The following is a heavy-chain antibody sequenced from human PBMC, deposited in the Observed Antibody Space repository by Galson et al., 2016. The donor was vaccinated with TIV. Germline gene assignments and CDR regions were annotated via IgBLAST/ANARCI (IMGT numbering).Heavy chain of an antibody. D-gene: IGHD5-18*01. J-gene: IGHJ6*02. CDR2: IIPLFGEA. CDR1: GDTFSSFV. CDR3: AKCRNTAMDTHYYAYGLDV. V-gene: IGHV1-69*13. Sequence: SVKVSCKASGDTFSSFVISWVRQAPGQGLEWMGGIIPLFGEAHYAQKFQGRVTISADESTSTVYMELSGLRSGDTAMYYCAKCRNTAMDTHYYAYGLDVCGQGTTVTVSS.